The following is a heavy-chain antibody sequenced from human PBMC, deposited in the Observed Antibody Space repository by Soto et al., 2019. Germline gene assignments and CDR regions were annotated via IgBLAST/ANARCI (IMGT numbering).Heavy chain of an antibody. Sequence: QVQLVQSGAEVKKPGSSVKVSCKASGGTFSSYTISWVRQAPGQGLEWMGRIIPILGIANYAQKFQGRVTITADKSTSTAYMELSSLRSEDTAVYYCARVVAASSWFDPWGQGTLVTVSS. J-gene: IGHJ5*02. CDR3: ARVVAASSWFDP. CDR1: GGTFSSYT. D-gene: IGHD2-15*01. V-gene: IGHV1-69*02. CDR2: IIPILGIA.